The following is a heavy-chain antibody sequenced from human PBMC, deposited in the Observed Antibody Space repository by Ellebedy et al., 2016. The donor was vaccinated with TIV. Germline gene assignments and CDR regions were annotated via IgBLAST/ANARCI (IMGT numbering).Heavy chain of an antibody. J-gene: IGHJ4*02. V-gene: IGHV3-23*01. Sequence: GESLKISXAASEFTFSLYWMSWVRQAPGKGLEWVSGISGSGGTTYSPDSVKGRFTISRDNSKKTLYLQMDSLRAEDTALYYCAKDPSTVTPFYFDYWGQGTLVTVSS. D-gene: IGHD4-17*01. CDR2: ISGSGGTT. CDR1: EFTFSLYW. CDR3: AKDPSTVTPFYFDY.